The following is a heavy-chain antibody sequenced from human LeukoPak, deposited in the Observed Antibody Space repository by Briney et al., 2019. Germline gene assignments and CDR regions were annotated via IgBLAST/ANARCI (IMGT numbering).Heavy chain of an antibody. CDR3: ARNTPFSSSWYRWFDP. D-gene: IGHD6-13*01. V-gene: IGHV3-66*01. J-gene: IGHJ5*02. CDR2: IHSGGDT. CDR1: GFTVSSNY. Sequence: GSLRLSCAASGFTVSSNYMSWVRQAPGKGLEWVSVIHSGGDTYYADSVKGRFTISRDNSKNTLYLQMNSLGVEDTAVYYCARNTPFSSSWYRWFDPWGQGTLVTVSS.